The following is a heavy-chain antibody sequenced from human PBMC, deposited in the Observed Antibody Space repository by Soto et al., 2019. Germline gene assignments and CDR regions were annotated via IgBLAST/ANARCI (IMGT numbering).Heavy chain of an antibody. CDR2: GSSNGGST. Sequence: EVQLVESGGGLVQPGGSLRLSCAASGFTFSSYAMHWVRQAPGKGLEYVSAGSSNGGSTYYANSVKGRFTISRDNSKTTLYLQMGSLRAEDMAVYYCARGPGYYFDYWGQGTLVTVSS. CDR3: ARGPGYYFDY. CDR1: GFTFSSYA. V-gene: IGHV3-64*01. J-gene: IGHJ4*02.